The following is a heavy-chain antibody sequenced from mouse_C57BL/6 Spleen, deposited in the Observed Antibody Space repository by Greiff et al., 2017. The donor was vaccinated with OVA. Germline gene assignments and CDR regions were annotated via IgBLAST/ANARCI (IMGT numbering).Heavy chain of an antibody. CDR3: ARRGVVATGGAMDY. V-gene: IGHV1-55*01. D-gene: IGHD1-1*01. J-gene: IGHJ4*01. CDR2: IYPGSGST. Sequence: QVQLQQSGAELVKPGASVKMSCKASGYTFTSYWITWVKQRPGQGLEWIGDIYPGSGSTNYNEKFKSKATLTVDTSSSTAYMQLSSLTSEDAAVYYCARRGVVATGGAMDYWGQGTSVTVSS. CDR1: GYTFTSYW.